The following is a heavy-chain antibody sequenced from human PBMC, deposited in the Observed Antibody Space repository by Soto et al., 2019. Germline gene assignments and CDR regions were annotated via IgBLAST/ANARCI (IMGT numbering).Heavy chain of an antibody. CDR1: GGSISSSSYY. CDR3: ARRWYSSSWPLNWFDP. CDR2: IYYSGST. Sequence: QLQLQESGPGLVKPSETLSLTCTVSGGSISSSSYYWGWIRQPPGKGLEWIGSIYYSGSTYYNPSLKSRVTISVDTSKNQFSLKLSSVTAADTAVYYCARRWYSSSWPLNWFDPWGQGTLVTVSS. J-gene: IGHJ5*02. V-gene: IGHV4-39*01. D-gene: IGHD6-13*01.